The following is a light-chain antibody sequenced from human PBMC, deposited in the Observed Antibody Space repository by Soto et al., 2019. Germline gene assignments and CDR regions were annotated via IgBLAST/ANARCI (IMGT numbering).Light chain of an antibody. V-gene: IGKV1-39*01. CDR1: QPIDNY. CDR2: AAS. CDR3: HQTYNTLYT. Sequence: DIPMTQSPSSLSASVGDRVTISCRTSQPIDNYLNWYQQKPGKAPQLLISAASTLQSGVSSRFSGSGSGTDFTLTIISLQPEDYSTYYCHQTYNTLYTFGQGTKVEIK. J-gene: IGKJ2*01.